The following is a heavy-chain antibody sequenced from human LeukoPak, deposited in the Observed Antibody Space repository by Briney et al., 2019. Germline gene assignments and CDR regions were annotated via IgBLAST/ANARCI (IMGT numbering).Heavy chain of an antibody. CDR1: GYTFTGYY. D-gene: IGHD2-15*01. Sequence: ASLSVSCKASGYTFTGYYMDWVRQAPGQGLEWMGWINPNSGGTNYAQKFQGRVTMTRDTSISTAYMELSRLRSDDTAVYYCARDLGCSGGSCDLNWFEPWGQGTLVTVSS. V-gene: IGHV1-2*02. CDR3: ARDLGCSGGSCDLNWFEP. J-gene: IGHJ5*02. CDR2: INPNSGGT.